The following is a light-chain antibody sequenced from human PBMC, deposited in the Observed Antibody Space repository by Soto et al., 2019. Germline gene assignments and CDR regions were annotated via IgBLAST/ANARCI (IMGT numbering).Light chain of an antibody. Sequence: IVMTQSPTILSVSPGERATLSCRASQSVSSNLAWYQQKPGQAPRLLIYGVYTRAPGIPARFSGSGSGTEFTLTISSLQSEDFATYYCQQYNSYSTWTFGQGTKVEIK. CDR2: GVY. V-gene: IGKV3D-15*01. CDR1: QSVSSN. CDR3: QQYNSYSTWT. J-gene: IGKJ1*01.